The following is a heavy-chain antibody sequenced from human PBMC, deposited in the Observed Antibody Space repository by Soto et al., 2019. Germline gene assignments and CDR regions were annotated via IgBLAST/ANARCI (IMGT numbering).Heavy chain of an antibody. J-gene: IGHJ4*02. CDR1: GGSISSGGYY. CDR2: IYYSGST. CDR3: ARVETYYDSSGYPPLLGY. D-gene: IGHD3-22*01. V-gene: IGHV4-31*03. Sequence: SETLSLTCTVSGGSISSGGYYWSWIRQHPGKGLEWIGYIYYSGSTYYNPSLKSRVTISVDTSKNQFSLKLSSVTAADTAVYYCARVETYYDSSGYPPLLGYWGQGTLVTVSS.